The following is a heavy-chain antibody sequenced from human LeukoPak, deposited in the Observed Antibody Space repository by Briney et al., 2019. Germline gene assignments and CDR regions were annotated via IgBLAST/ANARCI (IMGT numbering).Heavy chain of an antibody. V-gene: IGHV3-30*02. Sequence: GGSLRLSCAASGFTFSSYGMHWVRQAPGKGLEWVAFIRYDGSNKYYADSVKGRFTISRDNSKNTLYLQMNSLRAEDTAVYYCAGPAGYCSSTSCLGAFDIWGQGTMVTVSS. CDR1: GFTFSSYG. CDR3: AGPAGYCSSTSCLGAFDI. J-gene: IGHJ3*02. D-gene: IGHD2-2*01. CDR2: IRYDGSNK.